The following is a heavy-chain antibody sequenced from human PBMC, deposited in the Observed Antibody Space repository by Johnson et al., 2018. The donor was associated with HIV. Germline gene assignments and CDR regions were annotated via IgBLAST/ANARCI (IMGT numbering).Heavy chain of an antibody. J-gene: IGHJ3*02. CDR3: ARDDILTGYYDAFDI. V-gene: IGHV3-7*05. CDR1: GFTFSSYW. CDR2: IKQDGSEK. D-gene: IGHD3-9*01. Sequence: VQLVESGGGLVQPGGSLRLSCAASGFTFSSYWMSWVRQAPGKGLEWVANIKQDGSEKYYVDSVKGRFTISRDNAKNSLYLQMNSLRAEDTAVYYCARDDILTGYYDAFDIWGQGTMVTVSS.